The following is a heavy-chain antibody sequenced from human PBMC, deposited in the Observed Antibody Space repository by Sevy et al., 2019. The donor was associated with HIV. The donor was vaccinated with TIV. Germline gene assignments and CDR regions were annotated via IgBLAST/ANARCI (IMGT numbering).Heavy chain of an antibody. CDR2: MKQDESET. V-gene: IGHV3-7*01. CDR1: GFTFNKYW. CDR3: AREVGGFNWRPYYFDS. D-gene: IGHD3-3*01. Sequence: GGSLRLSCAASGFTFNKYWMSWVRQTPEKGLEWVATMKQDESETYYVDSVKGRFVISRDNGKNSVSLQMNGLRVEDTALYYCAREVGGFNWRPYYFDSWGQGTLVTVSS. J-gene: IGHJ4*02.